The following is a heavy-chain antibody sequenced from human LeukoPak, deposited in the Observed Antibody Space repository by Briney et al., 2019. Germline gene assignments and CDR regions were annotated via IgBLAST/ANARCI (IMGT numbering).Heavy chain of an antibody. CDR2: INVDGTQK. Sequence: PGGSLRLSCAASGFSFDNFWMTWVRQVPGKGLEWVANINVDGTQKNCVDSLKGRFTISRDNAGNSPYLQMNSLRAEDTAVYYCARDRRGLFDQWGQGTLVTVSS. CDR1: GFSFDNFW. D-gene: IGHD3-10*01. V-gene: IGHV3-7*01. J-gene: IGHJ4*02. CDR3: ARDRRGLFDQ.